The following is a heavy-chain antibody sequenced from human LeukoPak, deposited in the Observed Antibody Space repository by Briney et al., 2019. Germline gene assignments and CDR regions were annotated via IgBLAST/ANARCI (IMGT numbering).Heavy chain of an antibody. CDR2: IYFSGST. D-gene: IGHD6-6*01. Sequence: PSETLSLTCTVSGGSISTYYWSWIRQPQGKGLEWIGYIYFSGSTNYNPSLKSRVTISVDTSKNQFSLKLSSVTAADTAVYYCARNHGSSVYYYYGMDVWGQGTTVTVSS. V-gene: IGHV4-59*01. CDR1: GGSISTYY. CDR3: ARNHGSSVYYYYGMDV. J-gene: IGHJ6*02.